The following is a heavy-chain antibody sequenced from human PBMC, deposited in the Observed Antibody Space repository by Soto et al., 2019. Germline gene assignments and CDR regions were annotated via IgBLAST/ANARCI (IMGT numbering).Heavy chain of an antibody. Sequence: EVQLLESGGDLVQPGGSLRLSCAASEFTFSSYAMTWVRQAPGKGLEWVASITDSGGSTYYADSVKGRLTISRDNSENTVHLQMNGLRAEDTAIYYCVKDWSGDKCPCMDVWGQGTTVTVSS. CDR1: EFTFSSYA. V-gene: IGHV3-23*01. D-gene: IGHD3-3*01. CDR2: ITDSGGST. CDR3: VKDWSGDKCPCMDV. J-gene: IGHJ6*02.